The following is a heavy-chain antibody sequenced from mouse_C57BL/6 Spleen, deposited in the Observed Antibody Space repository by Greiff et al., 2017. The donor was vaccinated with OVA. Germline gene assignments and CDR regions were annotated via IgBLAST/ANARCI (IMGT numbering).Heavy chain of an antibody. J-gene: IGHJ1*03. CDR2: INPNYGTT. CDR3: ASRYYYGSSYWYFDV. CDR1: GYSFTDYN. D-gene: IGHD1-1*01. V-gene: IGHV1-39*01. Sequence: EVQLQQSGPELVKPGASVKISCKASGYSFTDYNMNWVKQSNGKSLEWIGVINPNYGTTSYNQKFKGKATLTVDQSSSTAYMQLNSLTSEDSAVYNCASRYYYGSSYWYFDVWGTGTTVTVSS.